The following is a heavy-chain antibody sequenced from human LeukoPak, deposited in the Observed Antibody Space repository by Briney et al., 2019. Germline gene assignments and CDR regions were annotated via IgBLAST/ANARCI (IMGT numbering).Heavy chain of an antibody. CDR2: INPNSGGT. Sequence: ASVKVSCKASGYTFTGYYMHWVRQAPGQGLEWMGWINPNSGGTNYAQKFQGRVTMTRDTSTSTVYMELSSLRSEDTAVYYCARGYRELDDYYYYIDVWGKGTTVTISS. D-gene: IGHD3-10*01. CDR1: GYTFTGYY. J-gene: IGHJ6*03. CDR3: ARGYRELDDYYYYIDV. V-gene: IGHV1-2*02.